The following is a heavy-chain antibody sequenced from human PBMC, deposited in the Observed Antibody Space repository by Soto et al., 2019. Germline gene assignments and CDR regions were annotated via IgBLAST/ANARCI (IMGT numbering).Heavy chain of an antibody. J-gene: IGHJ6*02. CDR1: LFTFNSYS. CDR3: ARAPPHSYGSGSSDYYGMDV. Sequence: PGGSLRLACAASLFTFNSYSMNWVRQATVNVVECVSSISSSSSYIYYADSVNFRFTISIYNANNSLYLKMNSLRAEDTAVYYCARAPPHSYGSGSSDYYGMDVWGQGTTVTVSS. D-gene: IGHD3-10*01. V-gene: IGHV3-21*01. CDR2: ISSSSSYI.